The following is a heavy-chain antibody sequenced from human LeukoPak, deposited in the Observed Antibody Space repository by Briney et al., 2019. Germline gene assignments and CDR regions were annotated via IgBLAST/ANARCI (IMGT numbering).Heavy chain of an antibody. V-gene: IGHV3-66*01. J-gene: IGHJ4*02. CDR1: GFTVSSNY. CDR2: IYSGGST. Sequence: GGSLRLSCAASGFTVSSNYMSWVRQAPGKGLEWVSVIYSGGSTYYADSVKGRFTISRDNSKNTLYLQMNSLRAEDTAVYYCARDFFPIVDSSWYEIGYWGQGTLVTVSS. CDR3: ARDFFPIVDSSWYEIGY. D-gene: IGHD6-13*01.